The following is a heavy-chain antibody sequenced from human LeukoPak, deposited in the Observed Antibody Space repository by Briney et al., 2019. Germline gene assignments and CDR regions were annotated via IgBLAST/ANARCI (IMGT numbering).Heavy chain of an antibody. Sequence: PSETLSLTCTVSGGSISNYYWSWIRQPPGKGLEWIGHIYYSGTTNYNPSLKSRVTISVDTSKNRFSLKLSSVTAADTAVYYCARAGSYSGVVDYWGQGTLVTVSS. CDR1: GGSISNYY. CDR2: IYYSGTT. V-gene: IGHV4-59*01. CDR3: ARAGSYSGVVDY. J-gene: IGHJ4*02. D-gene: IGHD1-26*01.